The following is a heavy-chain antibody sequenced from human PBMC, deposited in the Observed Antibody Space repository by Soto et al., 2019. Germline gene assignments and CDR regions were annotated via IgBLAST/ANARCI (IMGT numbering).Heavy chain of an antibody. CDR2: ISGSGGST. D-gene: IGHD4-17*01. CDR1: GFTFSSYA. CDR3: ARVDVYGDYFDY. V-gene: IGHV3-23*01. J-gene: IGHJ4*02. Sequence: PGGSLRLSCAASGFTFSSYAMNWVRQAPGKGLEWVSAISGSGGSTYYADSVKGRFTISRDNSKNTLYLQMNSLRAEDTAVYYCARVDVYGDYFDYWGQGTLVTVSS.